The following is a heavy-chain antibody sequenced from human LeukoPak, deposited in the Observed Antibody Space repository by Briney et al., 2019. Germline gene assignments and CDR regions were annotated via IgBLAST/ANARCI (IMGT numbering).Heavy chain of an antibody. CDR1: GFTFSSYG. J-gene: IGHJ4*02. V-gene: IGHV3-30*02. CDR3: ASETGYTFDY. D-gene: IGHD3-9*01. CDR2: IRYDGSNK. Sequence: GGSLRLSCAASGFTFSSYGMHWVRQAPGKGLEWVAFIRYDGSNKYYADSVKGRFTISRDNSKNTLYLQMNSLRAEDTAVYYCASETGYTFDYWGQGTLVTVSS.